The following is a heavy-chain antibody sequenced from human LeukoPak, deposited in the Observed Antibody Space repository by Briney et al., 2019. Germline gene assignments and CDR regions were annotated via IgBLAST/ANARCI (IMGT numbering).Heavy chain of an antibody. CDR1: GYTFTDYN. D-gene: IGHD3-10*01. CDR3: ANSNYYGSGISDY. J-gene: IGHJ4*02. V-gene: IGHV1-2*06. Sequence: ASVKVSCKASGYTFTDYNVHWVRQAPGQGLEWMGRINPKSGGTNYAQKFQGRVTMTRDTSISTAYMELSRLRSDDTAMYYCANSNYYGSGISDYWGQGTLVTVSS. CDR2: INPKSGGT.